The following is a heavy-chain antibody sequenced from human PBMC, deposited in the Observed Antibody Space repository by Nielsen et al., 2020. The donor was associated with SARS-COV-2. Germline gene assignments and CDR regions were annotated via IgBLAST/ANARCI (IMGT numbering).Heavy chain of an antibody. Sequence: GGSLRLSCAASGFTFDIYAMHWVRQAPGKGLEWVAVISYDGSNKYYADSVKGRFSIARDNSKNTLYLQMNTLRVEDTAVYFCAREVTPHVDQPGGHWYFDLWGRGTLVTVSS. D-gene: IGHD2-21*02. V-gene: IGHV3-30*03. J-gene: IGHJ2*01. CDR3: AREVTPHVDQPGGHWYFDL. CDR2: ISYDGSNK. CDR1: GFTFDIYA.